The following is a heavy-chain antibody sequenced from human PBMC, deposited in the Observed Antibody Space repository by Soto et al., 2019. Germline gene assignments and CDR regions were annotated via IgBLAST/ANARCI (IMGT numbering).Heavy chain of an antibody. V-gene: IGHV4-59*01. Sequence: SETLSLTCTLSGGSISGYYWSWIRQPPGKGLEWIGYVYYSGSTKYNPSLESRVTISVDMSNNQFSLMLTSVTAADTAVYYCAKYRRTDAEGYRLDFWGQGTLVTVSS. J-gene: IGHJ4*02. CDR1: GGSISGYY. CDR2: VYYSGST. D-gene: IGHD5-12*01. CDR3: AKYRRTDAEGYRLDF.